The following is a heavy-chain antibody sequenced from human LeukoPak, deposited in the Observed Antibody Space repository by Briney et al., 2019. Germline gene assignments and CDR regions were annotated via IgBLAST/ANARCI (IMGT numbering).Heavy chain of an antibody. V-gene: IGHV4-39*07. Sequence: SETLSLTCTVSGGSISSKRYYWGWIRQPPGKGLESIGSKSNSGSSYYNPSLKSRVTMSIDTPNNQFSLKLDSVTAADTAVYFCARQPNGDSGGYFDYWGQGALVTVSS. J-gene: IGHJ4*02. D-gene: IGHD4-17*01. CDR3: ARQPNGDSGGYFDY. CDR1: GGSISSKRYY. CDR2: KSNSGSS.